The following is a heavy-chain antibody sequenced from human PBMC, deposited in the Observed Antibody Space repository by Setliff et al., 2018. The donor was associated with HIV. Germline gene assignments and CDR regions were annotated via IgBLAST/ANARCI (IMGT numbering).Heavy chain of an antibody. V-gene: IGHV4-38-2*02. J-gene: IGHJ6*03. CDR3: ARGVIETDYDYVDIYYYNYMDV. CDR1: GYSISSGYY. Sequence: SETLSLTCTVSGYSISSGYYWGWIRLPPGKGLEWIGDIYHSGFTIYNPSLKSRVTISVDTSKKHFSLRLTSVTAADTAVYFCARGVIETDYDYVDIYYYNYMDVWGKGTTVTVSS. D-gene: IGHD5-12*01. CDR2: IYHSGFT.